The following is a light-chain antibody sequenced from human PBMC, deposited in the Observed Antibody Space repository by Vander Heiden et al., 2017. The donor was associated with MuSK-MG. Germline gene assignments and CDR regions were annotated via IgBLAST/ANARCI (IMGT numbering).Light chain of an antibody. Sequence: DIQMTQSPSSLSASVGDRVTITCRASQSISSYLNWYQQKPGKAPKLLIYAASSLQSGVPSRFSGSGSGTDFTLTISSLQPEDFATYYCQQRDSTVYTFGQGTKMEIK. J-gene: IGKJ2*01. V-gene: IGKV1-39*01. CDR2: AAS. CDR3: QQRDSTVYT. CDR1: QSISSY.